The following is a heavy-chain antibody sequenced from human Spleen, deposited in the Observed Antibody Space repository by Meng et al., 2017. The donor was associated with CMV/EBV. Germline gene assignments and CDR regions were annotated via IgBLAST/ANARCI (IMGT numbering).Heavy chain of an antibody. D-gene: IGHD5-18*01. Sequence: GESLKISCKGSGKSFRNYWIGWVRQLPGKGLEWMGIIYPGDSDTRYSPSFQGQVTMSVDKSISTAFLQWSSLKASDTAVYYCARSEVRYSYGRPRYYYGMDVWGQGTTVTVSS. CDR3: ARSEVRYSYGRPRYYYGMDV. CDR1: GKSFRNYW. V-gene: IGHV5-51*01. CDR2: IYPGDSDT. J-gene: IGHJ6*02.